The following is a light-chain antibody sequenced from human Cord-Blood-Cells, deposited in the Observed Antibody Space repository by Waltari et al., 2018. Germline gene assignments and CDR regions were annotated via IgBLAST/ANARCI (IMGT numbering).Light chain of an antibody. CDR1: SSDVGGYNY. CDR3: SSYAGSNNFV. Sequence: QSALTQPPSASGSPGQSVTISCTGTSSDVGGYNYVSWYQQHPGKAPKLMIYEVSKRPSGFPDRFSGSKSGNTASLTVSGLQAEDEAYYYCSSYAGSNNFVFGTGTKVTVL. CDR2: EVS. V-gene: IGLV2-8*01. J-gene: IGLJ1*01.